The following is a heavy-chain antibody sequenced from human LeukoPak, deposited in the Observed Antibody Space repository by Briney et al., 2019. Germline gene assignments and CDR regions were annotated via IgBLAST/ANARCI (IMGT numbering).Heavy chain of an antibody. CDR1: GDSVSSNSAA. J-gene: IGHJ4*02. D-gene: IGHD6-19*01. V-gene: IGHV6-1*01. Sequence: SQTLSLTCAISGDSVSSNSAAWNWIRQSPSRGLEWLGRTYYRSKWYNDYAVSMKSRITTNPDTSKNQFSLQLNSVTPEDTAVYYCARSLDSSGWFYYFDYWGQGTLVTVSS. CDR3: ARSLDSSGWFYYFDY. CDR2: TYYRSKWYN.